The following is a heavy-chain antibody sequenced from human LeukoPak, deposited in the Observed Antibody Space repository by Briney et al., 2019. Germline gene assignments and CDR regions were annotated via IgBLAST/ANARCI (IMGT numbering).Heavy chain of an antibody. CDR1: GDSVSSNSAA. D-gene: IGHD1-26*01. CDR3: ARDPVGGSTIFDY. Sequence: SQTLSLTCAISGDSVSSNSAAWNWIRQSPSRGLEWLGRTYYRSKWHSYYAPSVKSRITINPDTSKNQFSLQLSSVTPEDTAVYYCARDPVGGSTIFDYWGQGTLVTVSS. J-gene: IGHJ4*02. V-gene: IGHV6-1*01. CDR2: TYYRSKWHS.